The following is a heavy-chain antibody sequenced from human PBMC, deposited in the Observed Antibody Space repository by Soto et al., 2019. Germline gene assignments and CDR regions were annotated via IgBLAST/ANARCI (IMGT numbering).Heavy chain of an antibody. CDR1: GYTFTSYA. CDR2: MNANNGNT. CDR3: ARGPRNWGVDY. Sequence: ASVKVSCKASGYTFTSYAMHWVRQAPGQNFESMGWMNANNGNTDYAQKFQGRVTMTRDTSKSTAFMELSSLTSEDTAVYYCARGPRNWGVDYWGQGTLVTVS. J-gene: IGHJ4*02. D-gene: IGHD7-27*01. V-gene: IGHV1-8*02.